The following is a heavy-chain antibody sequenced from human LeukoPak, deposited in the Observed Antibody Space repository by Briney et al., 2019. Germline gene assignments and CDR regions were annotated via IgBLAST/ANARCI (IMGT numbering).Heavy chain of an antibody. V-gene: IGHV3-30*18. Sequence: GGSLRLSCAASGFTFSSYGMHWVRQAPGKGLEWVAVISYDGSNKYYADSVKGRFTISRDNSKNTLYLQMNSLRAEDTALYYCAKDIAQQLRGMDVWGQGTTVTVSS. CDR3: AKDIAQQLRGMDV. D-gene: IGHD6-13*01. CDR2: ISYDGSNK. J-gene: IGHJ6*02. CDR1: GFTFSSYG.